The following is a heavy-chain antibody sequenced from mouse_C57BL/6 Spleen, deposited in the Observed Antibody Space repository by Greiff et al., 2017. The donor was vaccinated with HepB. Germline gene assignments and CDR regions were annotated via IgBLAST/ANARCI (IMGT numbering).Heavy chain of an antibody. CDR3: ARGYYDSFTWFAY. J-gene: IGHJ3*01. V-gene: IGHV1-61*01. CDR2: IYPSDSET. D-gene: IGHD2-4*01. Sequence: QVQLQQPGAELVRPGSSVKLSCKASGYTFTSYWMDWVKQRPGQGLEWIGNIYPSDSETHYNQKFKDKATLTVDKSSSTAYMQLSSLTSEDSAVYYCARGYYDSFTWFAYWGQGTLVTVSA. CDR1: GYTFTSYW.